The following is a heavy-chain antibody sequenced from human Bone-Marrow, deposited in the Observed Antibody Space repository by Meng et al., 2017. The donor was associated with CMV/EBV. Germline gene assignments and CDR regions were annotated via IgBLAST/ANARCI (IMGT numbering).Heavy chain of an antibody. D-gene: IGHD3-3*02. V-gene: IGHV4-34*01. CDR2: INHSGST. Sequence: SETLSLTCAVYSGSFSGYYWSWIRHSPGKGLEWIGEINHSGSTNYNPSLRSRVTISVDTSKNQFSLKLTSVTTADTAVYYCARGGHFGSGLLDYWGQGTLVTVSS. CDR3: ARGGHFGSGLLDY. CDR1: SGSFSGYY. J-gene: IGHJ4*02.